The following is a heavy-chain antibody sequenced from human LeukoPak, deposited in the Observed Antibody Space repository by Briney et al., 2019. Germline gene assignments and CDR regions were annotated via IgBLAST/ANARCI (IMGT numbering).Heavy chain of an antibody. Sequence: GGSLRLSCAASGFTFSSYEMNWVRQAPGKGLEWVSYISSSGSTIYYADSVKGRFTISRDNAKNSLYLQMNSLRAEDTAVYYCASLLFDAFDIWGQGTMVTVSS. CDR2: ISSSGSTI. D-gene: IGHD1-26*01. CDR3: ASLLFDAFDI. CDR1: GFTFSSYE. V-gene: IGHV3-48*03. J-gene: IGHJ3*02.